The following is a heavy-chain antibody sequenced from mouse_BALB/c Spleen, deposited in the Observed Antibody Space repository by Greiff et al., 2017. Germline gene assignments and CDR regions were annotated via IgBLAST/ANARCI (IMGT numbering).Heavy chain of an antibody. D-gene: IGHD1-1*01. CDR1: GYAFTNYL. Sequence: ESGAELVRPGTSVKVSCKASGYAFTNYLIEWVKQRPGQGLEWIGVINPGSGGTNYNEKFKGKATLTADKSSSTAYMQLSSLTSDDSAVYFCARWGSSYAMDYWGQGTSVTVSS. CDR3: ARWGSSYAMDY. J-gene: IGHJ4*01. CDR2: INPGSGGT. V-gene: IGHV1-54*01.